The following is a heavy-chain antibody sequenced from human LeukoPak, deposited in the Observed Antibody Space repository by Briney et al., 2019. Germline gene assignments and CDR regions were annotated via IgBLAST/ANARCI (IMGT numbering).Heavy chain of an antibody. CDR3: AKSPVSSCRGSFCYPFDY. CDR1: GFTFSSYA. J-gene: IGHJ4*02. Sequence: GGSLRLSCAASGFTFSSYAMHWVRQAPGKGLEWVAFIRYDGSKKYYADSVKGRFTISRDNSRNTLYLQMNTLRAEDTAVYFCAKSPVSSCRGSFCYPFDYWGQGNLVTVSS. CDR2: IRYDGSKK. D-gene: IGHD2-15*01. V-gene: IGHV3-30*02.